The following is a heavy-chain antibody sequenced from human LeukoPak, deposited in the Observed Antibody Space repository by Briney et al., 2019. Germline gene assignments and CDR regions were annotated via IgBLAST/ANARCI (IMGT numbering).Heavy chain of an antibody. CDR2: ISSGSTYI. Sequence: PGGSLRLSCAASGFTFSSYSMNWVRQAAGKGLEWVSSISSGSTYIYYGDSLKGRFTISRDNAKNSLYLQMNGLGAEDTAVYYCARRVASANDAFDIWGQGTMVTVSS. J-gene: IGHJ3*02. V-gene: IGHV3-21*01. CDR1: GFTFSSYS. CDR3: ARRVASANDAFDI. D-gene: IGHD6-13*01.